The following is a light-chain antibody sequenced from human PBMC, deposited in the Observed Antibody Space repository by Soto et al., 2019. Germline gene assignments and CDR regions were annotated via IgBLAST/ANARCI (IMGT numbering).Light chain of an antibody. V-gene: IGKV3-20*01. CDR1: QPITSRY. CDR2: RTF. CDR3: QQYDTSPPT. Sequence: IVLTQSPGTLSLSPGERTTLSCRASQPITSRYLAWYQHQPGQAPRLLIYRTFARAPGIPDRFSGGGSGTDFTLSISRREREDFAVYYCQQYDTSPPTFGKGTRLDIK. J-gene: IGKJ5*01.